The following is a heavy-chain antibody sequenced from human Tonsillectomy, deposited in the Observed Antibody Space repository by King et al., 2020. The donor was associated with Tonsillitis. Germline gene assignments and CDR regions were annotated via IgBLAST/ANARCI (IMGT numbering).Heavy chain of an antibody. D-gene: IGHD2-8*01. J-gene: IGHJ6*02. CDR1: GGTFSSYA. CDR2: SMPISDTA. Sequence: VQLVQSGAEVKKPGSSVKVSRKASGGTFSSYAISWVRQAPGQGLEWIGGSMPISDTANYAQRFQGRVTITADESTGTAYMELSSLRFDDTAVYYCATDCWKSNGDFYYYGMDVWGQGTTVTVSS. V-gene: IGHV1-69*01. CDR3: ATDCWKSNGDFYYYGMDV.